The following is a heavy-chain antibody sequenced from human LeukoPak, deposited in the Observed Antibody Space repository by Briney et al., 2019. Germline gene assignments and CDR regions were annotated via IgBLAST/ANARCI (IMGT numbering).Heavy chain of an antibody. CDR3: AKENNWNDGRFNYFDY. J-gene: IGHJ4*02. Sequence: GGSLRLSCAASGITFSSYWMHWVRQAPGKGLVWVSRINSDGFSISYADSVKGRFTISRDNSKNTLYLQMISLRVEDTAVYYCAKENNWNDGRFNYFDYWGQGTLVTVSS. D-gene: IGHD1-20*01. CDR1: GITFSSYW. CDR2: INSDGFSI. V-gene: IGHV3-74*01.